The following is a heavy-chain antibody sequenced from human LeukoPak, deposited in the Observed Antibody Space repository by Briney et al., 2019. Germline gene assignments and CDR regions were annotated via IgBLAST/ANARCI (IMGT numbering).Heavy chain of an antibody. J-gene: IGHJ4*02. D-gene: IGHD5-24*01. CDR3: ARGTRRDGYHNYYYFDY. Sequence: WASVKVSCKASGGTFSSYAISWVRQAPGQGLEWMGGIIPIFDTANYAQKFQGRVTITTDESTSTAYMELSSLRSEDTAVYYCARGTRRDGYHNYYYFDYWGQGTLVTVSS. V-gene: IGHV1-69*05. CDR2: IIPIFDTA. CDR1: GGTFSSYA.